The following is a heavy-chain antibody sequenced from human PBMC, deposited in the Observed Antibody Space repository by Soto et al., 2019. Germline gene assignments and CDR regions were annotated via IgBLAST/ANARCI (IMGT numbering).Heavy chain of an antibody. CDR2: ISGSGGST. CDR1: GFTFSSYA. J-gene: IGHJ4*02. CDR3: ARARPYDILTGYYLTDY. D-gene: IGHD3-9*01. V-gene: IGHV3-23*01. Sequence: GSLRLSCAASGFTFSSYAMSWVRQAPGKGLEWVSAISGSGGSTYYADSVKGRFTISRDNSKNTLYLQMNSLRAEDTAVYYCARARPYDILTGYYLTDYWGQGALVTVSS.